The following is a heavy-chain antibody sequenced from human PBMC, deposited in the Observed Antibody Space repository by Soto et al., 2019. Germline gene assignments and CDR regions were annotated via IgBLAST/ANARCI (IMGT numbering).Heavy chain of an antibody. D-gene: IGHD2-8*01. CDR1: GGSVSSYY. CDR2: IYYSGST. V-gene: IGHV4-59*02. CDR3: ARGSLMVYAIIPWFDL. Sequence: SEALSLTCNVAGGSVSSYYWRWIRQPPVKGLEWIGYIYYSGSTNYNPSLKSRVTISVDTSKNQFSLKLSSVTAADTAVYCCARGSLMVYAIIPWFDLWGQGTLVTASS. J-gene: IGHJ5*02.